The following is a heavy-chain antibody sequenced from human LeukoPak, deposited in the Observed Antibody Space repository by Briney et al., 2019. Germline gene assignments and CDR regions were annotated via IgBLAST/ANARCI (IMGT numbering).Heavy chain of an antibody. D-gene: IGHD1-7*01. J-gene: IGHJ4*02. CDR2: ISSSSSYI. V-gene: IGHV3-21*01. Sequence: GGSLRLSCAVSGFTFSSYSMNWVRQAPGKGLEWVSSISSSSSYIYYADSVKGRFTISRDNAKNSLYLQMNSLRAEDTAVYYCARDNWNYPTNFDYWGQGTLVTVSS. CDR3: ARDNWNYPTNFDY. CDR1: GFTFSSYS.